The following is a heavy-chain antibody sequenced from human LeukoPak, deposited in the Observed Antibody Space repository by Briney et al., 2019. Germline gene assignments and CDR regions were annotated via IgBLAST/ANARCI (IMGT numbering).Heavy chain of an antibody. D-gene: IGHD2-2*02. CDR1: GGTFSSYA. Sequence: ASVKVSCKASGGTFSSYAISWVRQAPGQGLEWMGGIIPIFGTANYAQKFQGRVTITADESTSTANMELSSLRSEDTAVYYCARDLPLIELGYCSSTSCYILDVWGKGTTVTVSS. CDR2: IIPIFGTA. CDR3: ARDLPLIELGYCSSTSCYILDV. V-gene: IGHV1-69*13. J-gene: IGHJ6*04.